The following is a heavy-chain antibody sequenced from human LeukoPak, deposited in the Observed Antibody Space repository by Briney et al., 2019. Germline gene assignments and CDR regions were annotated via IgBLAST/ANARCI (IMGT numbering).Heavy chain of an antibody. CDR1: GGSISSGRSS. J-gene: IGHJ5*02. V-gene: IGHV4-39*01. CDR3: ARHAYSYTPWFAP. Sequence: SETLSLTCTVSGGSISSGRSSWGWIRQPPETGLEWIGSISNSGSTNYNPSLKSRVTISVDTSKNQFSLKLSSVTAADTAVYYCARHAYSYTPWFAPWGQGTLVTVSS. CDR2: ISNSGST. D-gene: IGHD5-18*01.